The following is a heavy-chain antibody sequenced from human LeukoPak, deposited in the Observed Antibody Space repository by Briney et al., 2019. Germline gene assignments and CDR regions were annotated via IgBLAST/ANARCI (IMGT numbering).Heavy chain of an antibody. CDR3: ARDKSDYGDYRDPFEYFQH. V-gene: IGHV3-30-3*01. CDR2: ISYDGSNK. CDR1: GFTFSSYA. D-gene: IGHD4-17*01. Sequence: PGRSLRLSCAASGFTFSSYAIHWVRQAPGKGLEWVAVISYDGSNKYYADSVKGRFTISRDNSKNTLYLQMNSLRAEDTAVYYCARDKSDYGDYRDPFEYFQHWGQGTLVTVSS. J-gene: IGHJ1*01.